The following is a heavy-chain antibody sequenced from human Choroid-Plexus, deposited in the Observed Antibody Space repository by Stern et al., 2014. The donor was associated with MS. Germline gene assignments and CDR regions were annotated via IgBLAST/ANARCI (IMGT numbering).Heavy chain of an antibody. D-gene: IGHD2/OR15-2a*01. CDR1: GFTFGSCA. Sequence: QVQLVQSGGGVVQPGRPLRLSCVASGFTFGSCAMHWVRQAPGKGLEWVAGVSYDGSNKYYADSVKGRFTISRDNSQNTLYMQMSSLRPEDTAVYYCAKDRQYLTYFFAHWGQGSLVTVSS. CDR2: VSYDGSNK. J-gene: IGHJ5*02. CDR3: AKDRQYLTYFFAH. V-gene: IGHV3-30*18.